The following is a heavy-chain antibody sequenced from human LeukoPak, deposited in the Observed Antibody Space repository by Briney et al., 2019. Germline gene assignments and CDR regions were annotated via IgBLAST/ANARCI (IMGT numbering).Heavy chain of an antibody. J-gene: IGHJ4*02. CDR1: GGSFSDYY. D-gene: IGHD5-18*01. Sequence: SETLSLTCAVYGGSFSDYYWSWIRQPPGKGLEWIGEISRSGSTNYNPSLKSRVTISVDTSKNQFSLKLSSVTAADMAVYYCARHPTYSYGIFDYWGQETPVTVSS. V-gene: IGHV4-34*01. CDR3: ARHPTYSYGIFDY. CDR2: ISRSGST.